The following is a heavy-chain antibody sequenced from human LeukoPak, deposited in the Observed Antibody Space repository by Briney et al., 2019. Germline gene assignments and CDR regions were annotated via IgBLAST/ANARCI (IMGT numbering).Heavy chain of an antibody. CDR2: INHSGST. D-gene: IGHD6-13*01. Sequence: SETLSLTCAVYGGSFSGYYWSWIRQPPGRGLEWIGEINHSGSTNYNPSLKSRVTISVDTSKNQFSLKLSSVTAADTAVYYCARGRGPIAAAGRMGYFDYWGQGTLVTVSS. J-gene: IGHJ4*02. CDR1: GGSFSGYY. V-gene: IGHV4-34*01. CDR3: ARGRGPIAAAGRMGYFDY.